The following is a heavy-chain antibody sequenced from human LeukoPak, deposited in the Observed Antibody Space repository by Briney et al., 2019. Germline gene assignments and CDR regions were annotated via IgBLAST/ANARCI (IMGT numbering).Heavy chain of an antibody. V-gene: IGHV3-7*04. J-gene: IGHJ5*02. CDR2: IKQGGSDK. CDR3: ARGASNPFDP. D-gene: IGHD1-26*01. Sequence: AGGSLRLSCVASGFTFSSYWMCWLRQAPGRGLEWLANIKQGGSDKYYVDSVKGRFTISRDNAKNSLYLQLNSLTAEDTAMYYCARGASNPFDPWGQGTLVTVSS. CDR1: GFTFSSYW.